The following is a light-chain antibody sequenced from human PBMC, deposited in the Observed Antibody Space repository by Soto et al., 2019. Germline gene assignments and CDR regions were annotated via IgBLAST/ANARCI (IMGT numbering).Light chain of an antibody. CDR1: SSDVGGYNY. V-gene: IGLV2-14*01. J-gene: IGLJ2*01. Sequence: QSVLTQPASVSGSPRQSITISCTGTSSDVGGYNYVSWYQQYPGKAPKLIIFEVNNRPSGVSNRFSGSKSGNTASLTISGLRAEDEAHYYCSSYTAISTRVFGGGTQLTVL. CDR3: SSYTAISTRV. CDR2: EVN.